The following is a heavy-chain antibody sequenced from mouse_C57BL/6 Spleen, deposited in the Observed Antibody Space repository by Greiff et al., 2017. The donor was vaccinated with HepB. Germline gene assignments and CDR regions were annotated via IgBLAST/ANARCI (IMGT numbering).Heavy chain of an antibody. CDR3: ARALGREAIDY. Sequence: VQLQQSGAELARPGASVKLSCKASGYTFTSYGISWVKQRTGQGLEWIGEIYPRSGNTYYNEKFKGKATLTADKSSSTAYMELRSLTSEDSAVDFCARALGREAIDYWGQGTTLTVSS. D-gene: IGHD4-1*01. CDR2: IYPRSGNT. V-gene: IGHV1-81*01. J-gene: IGHJ2*01. CDR1: GYTFTSYG.